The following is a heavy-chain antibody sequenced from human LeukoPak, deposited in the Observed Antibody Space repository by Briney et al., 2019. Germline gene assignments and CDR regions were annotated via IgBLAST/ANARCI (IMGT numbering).Heavy chain of an antibody. D-gene: IGHD1-26*01. V-gene: IGHV4-38-2*02. J-gene: IGHJ4*02. CDR2: IYHSGST. CDR3: ARDLVGALIDY. Sequence: PSETLSLTCTVSGYSISSGYYWGWIRQPPGKGLEWIGSIYHSGSTYYNPSLKSRVTISVDTSKDQFSLKLSSVTAADTAVYYCARDLVGALIDYWGQGTLVTVSS. CDR1: GYSISSGYY.